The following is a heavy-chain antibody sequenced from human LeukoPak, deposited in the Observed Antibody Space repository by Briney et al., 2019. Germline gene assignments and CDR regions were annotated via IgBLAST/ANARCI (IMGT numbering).Heavy chain of an antibody. CDR1: GFTFSTYG. Sequence: PGGSLRLSCAASGFTFSTYGTHWVRQAPGKGLEWVAVIQYDGSSEYYADSVKGRFIISRDNSKNTLYLQMNSLRAEDTAVYYCARYCSGGSCYMGLIWGQGTLVTVSS. CDR2: IQYDGSSE. V-gene: IGHV3-33*01. CDR3: ARYCSGGSCYMGLI. D-gene: IGHD2-15*01. J-gene: IGHJ4*02.